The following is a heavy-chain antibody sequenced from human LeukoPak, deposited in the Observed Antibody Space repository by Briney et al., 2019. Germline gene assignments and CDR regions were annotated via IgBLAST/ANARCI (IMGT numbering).Heavy chain of an antibody. CDR3: ARGLRSDY. Sequence: ASVKVSCKASGYIFINYDINWVRQAPGHGLEWVGRMNPNSGRRVYAQKFQGRVTMTRNSSINTAYMELTSLRSDDRAVYYCARGLRSDYWGQGTLVTVSS. CDR1: GYIFINYD. J-gene: IGHJ4*02. D-gene: IGHD3-16*02. V-gene: IGHV1-8*01. CDR2: MNPNSGRR.